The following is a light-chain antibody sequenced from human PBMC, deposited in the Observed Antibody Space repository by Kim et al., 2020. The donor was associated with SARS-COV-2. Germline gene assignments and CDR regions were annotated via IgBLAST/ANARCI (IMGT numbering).Light chain of an antibody. J-gene: IGLJ2*01. CDR2: DKN. CDR3: YSRDNTANHPVV. V-gene: IGLV3-19*01. CDR1: SLRTYY. Sequence: LGQTVRITCQGDSLRTYYSSWYQQKPGQAPVLVIYDKNHRPSGIPDRFSASRSENTASLTITGAQAEDEADYYCYSRDNTANHPVVFGGGTQLTVL.